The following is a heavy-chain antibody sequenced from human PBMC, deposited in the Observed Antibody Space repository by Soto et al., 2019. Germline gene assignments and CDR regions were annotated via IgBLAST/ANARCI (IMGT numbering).Heavy chain of an antibody. CDR1: GYSFTSYW. CDR2: IDPSDSYT. CDR3: AIDIVVVPAAAYYYYGMDV. V-gene: IGHV5-10-1*01. J-gene: IGHJ6*02. Sequence: GESLEISCNGSGYSFTSYWISWVRQMPGKGLEWMGRIDPSDSYTNYSPSFQGHVTISADKSISTAYLQWSSLKASDTAMYYCAIDIVVVPAAAYYYYGMDVWGQGTTVTVSS. D-gene: IGHD2-2*01.